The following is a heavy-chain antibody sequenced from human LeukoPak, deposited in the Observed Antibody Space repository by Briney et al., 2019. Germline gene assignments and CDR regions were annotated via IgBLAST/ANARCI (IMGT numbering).Heavy chain of an antibody. CDR1: GFTFSSFG. CDR3: AKSFTGSYLDYFDY. V-gene: IGHV3-30*02. CDR2: IQYDAGNR. Sequence: GGSLRLSCAASGFTFSSFGMHWVRQAPGKGLEWVAFIQYDAGNRQYADSVKGRFTISRDNSKTTLYLQMNSLTAEDAAVYYCAKSFTGSYLDYFDYWGQGTLVTASS. D-gene: IGHD1-26*01. J-gene: IGHJ4*02.